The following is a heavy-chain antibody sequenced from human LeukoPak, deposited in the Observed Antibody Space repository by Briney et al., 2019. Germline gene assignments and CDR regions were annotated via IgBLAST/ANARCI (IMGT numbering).Heavy chain of an antibody. Sequence: GRSLRLSCAASGFTFSSYAMHWVRQAPGKGLEWVAVISYDGSNKYYADSVKGRFTISRDNSKNTLYLQMNSLRAEDMAVYYCARGLLGYCSGGSCSTALDYWGQGTLVTVSS. CDR2: ISYDGSNK. V-gene: IGHV3-30-3*01. D-gene: IGHD2-15*01. J-gene: IGHJ4*02. CDR3: ARGLLGYCSGGSCSTALDY. CDR1: GFTFSSYA.